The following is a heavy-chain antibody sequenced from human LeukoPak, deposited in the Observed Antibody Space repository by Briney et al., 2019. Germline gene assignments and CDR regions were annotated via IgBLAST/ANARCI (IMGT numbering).Heavy chain of an antibody. D-gene: IGHD3-22*01. CDR1: GFIFSDYY. J-gene: IGHJ4*02. Sequence: GGSLRLSCAASGFIFSDYYMSWIRQAPGKGLEWVSYISSGGSSIYYADSVKGRFTISRDNAKNSLYLQMNSLRAEDTAVYYCAREPYYDSSGYCLDYWGQGTLVTVSS. CDR2: ISSGGSSI. CDR3: AREPYYDSSGYCLDY. V-gene: IGHV3-11*01.